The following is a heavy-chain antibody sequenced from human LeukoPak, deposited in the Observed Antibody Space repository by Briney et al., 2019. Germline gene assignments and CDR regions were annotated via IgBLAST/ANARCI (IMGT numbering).Heavy chain of an antibody. CDR2: IKPDGSAT. J-gene: IGHJ6*02. CDR3: ARGGSMDV. V-gene: IGHV3-7*05. Sequence: GGSLRRSCGASGFTFNSEWMSWVRQAPGEGVEGVAIIKPDGSATSYVDSVKGRFTISRDNAKNSLSLQMNSLRVEDTAVYFCARGGSMDVWGQGTAVTVSS. CDR1: GFTFNSEW.